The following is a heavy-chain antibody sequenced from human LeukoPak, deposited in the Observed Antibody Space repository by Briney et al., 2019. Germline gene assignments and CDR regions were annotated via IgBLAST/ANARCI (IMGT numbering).Heavy chain of an antibody. D-gene: IGHD2-15*01. CDR1: GFTFSSYW. CDR3: ARGGFRSFGH. CDR2: ITSDGSST. J-gene: IGHJ5*02. V-gene: IGHV3-74*01. Sequence: GGSLRLSCAASGFTFSSYWMHWVRQAPGKGLVWVSRITSDGSSTSYADSVKGRFTISRDNAKNSLYLQMNSLRADDTAVYYCARGGFRSFGHWGQGILVTVSS.